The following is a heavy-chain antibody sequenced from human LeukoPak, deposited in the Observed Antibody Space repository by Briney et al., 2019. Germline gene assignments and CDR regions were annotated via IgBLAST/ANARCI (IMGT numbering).Heavy chain of an antibody. Sequence: GGSLRLSCVASGFTFSNYAISWVRQAPGKGLEWVSAISGRGGSTYYVDSVKGRFTISRDNSKNTLYLQVNSLRAEDTAVYYCAKDTSSSGSYFDYWGQGTLVTVSS. J-gene: IGHJ4*02. D-gene: IGHD3-10*01. CDR2: ISGRGGST. CDR1: GFTFSNYA. V-gene: IGHV3-23*01. CDR3: AKDTSSSGSYFDY.